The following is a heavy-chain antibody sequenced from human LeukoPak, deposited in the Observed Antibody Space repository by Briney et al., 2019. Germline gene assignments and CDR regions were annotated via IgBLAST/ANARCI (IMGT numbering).Heavy chain of an antibody. CDR1: GGTFSSYA. J-gene: IGHJ4*02. CDR2: VIPIFGTA. Sequence: WASVKVSCKASGGTFSSYAISWVRQAPGQGLEWMGGVIPIFGTANYAQKFQGRVTITADKSTSTAYMELSSLRSEDTAVYYCARGRYYYGSGSYYNSGCFDYWGQGTLVTVSS. V-gene: IGHV1-69*06. CDR3: ARGRYYYGSGSYYNSGCFDY. D-gene: IGHD3-10*01.